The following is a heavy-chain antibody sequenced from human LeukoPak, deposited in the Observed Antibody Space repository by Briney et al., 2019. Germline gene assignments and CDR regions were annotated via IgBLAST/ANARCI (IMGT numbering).Heavy chain of an antibody. CDR3: ARVHSSSWYAFWDY. CDR1: GASTSSRGYY. D-gene: IGHD6-13*01. CDR2: IYHTGTT. V-gene: IGHV4-31*03. Sequence: SETLSLTCTISGASTSSRGYYWTWVRQHSGKGLEWIGYIYHTGTTYYNPSLRSRITISMGTSKNQFSLKMTSMTAADTAVYYCARVHSSSWYAFWDYWGQGTLVTVSS. J-gene: IGHJ4*02.